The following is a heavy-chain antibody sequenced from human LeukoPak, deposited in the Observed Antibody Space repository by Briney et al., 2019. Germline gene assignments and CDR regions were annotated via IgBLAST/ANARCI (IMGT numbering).Heavy chain of an antibody. CDR1: GFTFGSFG. J-gene: IGHJ4*02. CDR2: IAYDGSDE. CDR3: ARDVMAVAGTLGFDC. Sequence: GGSLRLSCVAYGFTFGSFGMLWLRQAPGKGLDWVAFIAYDGSDENYADSVKGRFTISRDNFKNSLYLQMNSLGPEDTAMYYCARDVMAVAGTLGFDCWGQGALVTVSS. V-gene: IGHV3-30*04. D-gene: IGHD6-19*01.